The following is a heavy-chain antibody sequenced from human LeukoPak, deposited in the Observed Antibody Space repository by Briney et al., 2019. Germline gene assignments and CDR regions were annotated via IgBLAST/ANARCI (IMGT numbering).Heavy chain of an antibody. CDR2: ISRNSGSI. CDR1: GFTFDDYA. CDR3: AKAPSSDSSGWYDY. J-gene: IGHJ4*02. D-gene: IGHD6-19*01. Sequence: PGRSLRLSCAASGFTFDDYAMHWVRQAPGKGLEWVSGISRNSGSIGYADSVKGRFTISRDNAKNSLYLQMNSLRAEDTALYYCAKAPSSDSSGWYDYWGQGTLVTVSS. V-gene: IGHV3-9*01.